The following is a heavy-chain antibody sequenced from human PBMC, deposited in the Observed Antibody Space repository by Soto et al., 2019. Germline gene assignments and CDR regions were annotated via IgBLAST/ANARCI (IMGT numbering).Heavy chain of an antibody. CDR3: AKFPRGNYEPS. CDR2: LSYDGSEK. D-gene: IGHD3-3*01. CDR1: GFTFKNYG. V-gene: IGHV3-30*18. Sequence: PGGSLRLSCVVSGFTFKNYGMQWVRHAPGKGLEWVSVLSYDGSEKDYAASVRGRLTISRDNSKNTLYLQMNSLRTEDTAIYYCAKFPRGNYEPSWGQGTLVTVSS. J-gene: IGHJ5*02.